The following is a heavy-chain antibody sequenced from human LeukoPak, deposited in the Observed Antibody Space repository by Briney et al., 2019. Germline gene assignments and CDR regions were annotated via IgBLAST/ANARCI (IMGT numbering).Heavy chain of an antibody. CDR3: ARDSAYYHGSGSYQTRRRYYFDY. CDR2: IYSGGST. V-gene: IGHV3-66*01. J-gene: IGHJ4*02. D-gene: IGHD3-10*01. Sequence: GSLRLSCAAPGFTVSSNYMSWVRQAPGKGLEWVSVIYSGGSTYYADSVKGRFTISRDNSKNTLYLQMNSLRAEDTAVYYCARDSAYYHGSGSYQTRRRYYFDYWGQGTLVTVSS. CDR1: GFTVSSNY.